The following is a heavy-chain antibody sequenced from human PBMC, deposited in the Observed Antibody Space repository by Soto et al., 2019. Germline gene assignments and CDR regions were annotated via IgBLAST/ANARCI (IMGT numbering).Heavy chain of an antibody. D-gene: IGHD3-22*01. CDR1: GFTFSSYG. V-gene: IGHV3-33*01. CDR3: ARFGLGYYYDSSGPTPGGMDV. Sequence: QVQLVESGGGVVQPGRSLRLSCAASGFTFSSYGMHWVRQAPGKGLEWVAVIWSDGSNKYYADSVKGRFTISRDNSKNKLYVQMNSLRAEDTAVYYFARFGLGYYYDSSGPTPGGMDVWGQGTPVTGSS. J-gene: IGHJ6*02. CDR2: IWSDGSNK.